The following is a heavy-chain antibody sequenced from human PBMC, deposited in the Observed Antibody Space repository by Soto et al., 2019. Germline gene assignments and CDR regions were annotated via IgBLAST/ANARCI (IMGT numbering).Heavy chain of an antibody. V-gene: IGHV3-30-3*01. Sequence: GGSLRLSCAASGFTFSSYAIHWVRQAPGKGLEWVAFISYAGSNRYYADSVKGRFTISRDNSKNTLYLQMNSLRVEDTAVYFCARDNAPVAGTSLPGYWGQGTLVTVSS. CDR1: GFTFSSYA. D-gene: IGHD6-19*01. CDR2: ISYAGSNR. CDR3: ARDNAPVAGTSLPGY. J-gene: IGHJ4*02.